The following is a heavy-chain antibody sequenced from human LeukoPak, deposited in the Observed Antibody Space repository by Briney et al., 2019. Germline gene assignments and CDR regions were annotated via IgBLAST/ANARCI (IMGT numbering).Heavy chain of an antibody. CDR3: ARAIGSGTVDY. CDR2: IKQDGSEK. Sequence: PGGSLRLPCVASGFTFGNYWMSWVRQAPGKGLEWVANIKQDGSEKYYADSVKGRFTISRDNAKNSLYLQMNSLRAEDTAVYYCARAIGSGTVDYWGQGSLVTVSS. CDR1: GFTFGNYW. V-gene: IGHV3-7*01. J-gene: IGHJ4*02. D-gene: IGHD6-13*01.